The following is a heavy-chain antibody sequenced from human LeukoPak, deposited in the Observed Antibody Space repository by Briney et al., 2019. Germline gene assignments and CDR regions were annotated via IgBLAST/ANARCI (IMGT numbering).Heavy chain of an antibody. CDR1: GGSISSSSYY. CDR3: ARGDSGYYYFDY. J-gene: IGHJ4*02. V-gene: IGHV4-39*01. D-gene: IGHD3-9*01. CDR2: IYYSGST. Sequence: SETLSLTCTVSGGSISSSSYYWGWIRQPPGKGLEWIGSIYYSGSTYYNPSLKSRVTISVDTSKNQFSLKLSSVTAADTAVYYCARGDSGYYYFDYWGQGTLVTVSS.